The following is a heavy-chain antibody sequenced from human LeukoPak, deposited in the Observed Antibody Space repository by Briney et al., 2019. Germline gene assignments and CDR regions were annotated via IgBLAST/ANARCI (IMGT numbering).Heavy chain of an antibody. J-gene: IGHJ6*03. D-gene: IGHD3-10*01. CDR2: VGPYNGET. Sequence: ASVKVSCKASNYTFTNYGISWVRQAPGQGLEWMGWVGPYNGETNYAQKLQGRVTMTTDTSTSTAYMELRSLRSDDTAVYYCARGWVTMVRGVIRGYYYMDVWGKGTTVTISS. CDR1: NYTFTNYG. CDR3: ARGWVTMVRGVIRGYYYMDV. V-gene: IGHV1-18*01.